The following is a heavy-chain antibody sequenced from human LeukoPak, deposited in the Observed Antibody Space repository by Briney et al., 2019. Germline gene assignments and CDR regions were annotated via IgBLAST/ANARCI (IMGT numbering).Heavy chain of an antibody. CDR1: GFSFRSYA. CDR3: ASGREGYNTAFGY. CDR2: ISGSGNSP. J-gene: IGHJ4*02. Sequence: PGGSLRLSCAASGFSFRSYAMNWVRQAPGRGLEWVSSISGSGNSPYYADFVKGRFTISRDNSKSILYLQMNSLRAEDTAVYYCASGREGYNTAFGYWGQGTLLTVSS. D-gene: IGHD5-24*01. V-gene: IGHV3-23*01.